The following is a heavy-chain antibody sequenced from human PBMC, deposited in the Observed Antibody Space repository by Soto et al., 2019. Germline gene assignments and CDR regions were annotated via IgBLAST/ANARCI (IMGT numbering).Heavy chain of an antibody. J-gene: IGHJ4*02. V-gene: IGHV1-2*04. CDR2: INPNNGGT. Sequence: QVQLVQSGAEVKKPGASVKVSCKASGYTFTGYYIHWVRQAPGQGLEWMGWINPNNGGTNYAQNFQVWVTMTRDTSISTAYMEVTRLKSDDTAVYYCAREHYGSGKVFDYWGPGTLVTVSS. CDR1: GYTFTGYY. CDR3: AREHYGSGKVFDY. D-gene: IGHD3-10*01.